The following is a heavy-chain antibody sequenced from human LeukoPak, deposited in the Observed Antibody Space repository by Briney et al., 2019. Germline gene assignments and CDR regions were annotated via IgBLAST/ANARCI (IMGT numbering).Heavy chain of an antibody. J-gene: IGHJ5*02. CDR2: ISSSSGTI. CDR3: ARDKRSVNWFDP. CDR1: GFTFSYYS. Sequence: GGSLRLSCAVSGFTFSYYSMNWVRQAPGKGLGWVSYISSSSGTIYYADSVKGRFTVSRDTAKNSLYLKMNTLRAEDTAVYYCARDKRSVNWFDPWGHGTLVTVSS. V-gene: IGHV3-48*01. D-gene: IGHD4-17*01.